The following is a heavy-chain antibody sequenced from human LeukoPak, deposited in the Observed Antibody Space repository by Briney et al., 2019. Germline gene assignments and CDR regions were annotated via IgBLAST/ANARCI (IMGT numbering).Heavy chain of an antibody. J-gene: IGHJ4*02. V-gene: IGHV3-7*01. Sequence: GGSLRLSCAASGFTFSDYWMSWVRQAPGKGLEWLANMKQDGSEEYYVDSMKGRFTISRDNAKNSLYLQMNSLRAEDTAVYYCARVRDRGSGYVYFDYWGQGTLVTVSS. CDR3: ARVRDRGSGYVYFDY. CDR2: MKQDGSEE. D-gene: IGHD5-12*01. CDR1: GFTFSDYW.